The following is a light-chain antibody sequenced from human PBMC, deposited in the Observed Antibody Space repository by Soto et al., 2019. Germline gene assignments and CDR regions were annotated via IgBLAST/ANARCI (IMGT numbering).Light chain of an antibody. CDR2: DAS. CDR3: QQGNNWPLT. Sequence: ENVLTQSPATLSLSPGERATLSCRASQSVSSYLAWYQQKPGQGPRLLIYDASNRATGIPARFSGSGSGTHFNLTISSLEPEDFAVYYWQQGNNWPLTFGGGTKVEIK. V-gene: IGKV3-11*01. CDR1: QSVSSY. J-gene: IGKJ4*01.